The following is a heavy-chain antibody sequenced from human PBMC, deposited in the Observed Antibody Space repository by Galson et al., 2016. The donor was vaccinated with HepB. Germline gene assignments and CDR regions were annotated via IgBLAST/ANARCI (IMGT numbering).Heavy chain of an antibody. CDR2: IYYSGST. CDR3: ARRVDDDYGDYRFDY. V-gene: IGHV4-39*01. J-gene: IGHJ4*01. CDR1: GGSITSSSYY. Sequence: SETLSLTCTVSGGSITSSSYYWGWIRQPPGKGLEWIGSIYYSGSTYYNPSLKSRVTISVDTSNDQFSLKLSSVTAADTAVYYCARRVDDDYGDYRFDYWGHGTLVAVSS. D-gene: IGHD4-17*01.